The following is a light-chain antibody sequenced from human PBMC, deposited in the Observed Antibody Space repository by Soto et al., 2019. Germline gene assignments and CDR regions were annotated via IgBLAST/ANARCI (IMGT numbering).Light chain of an antibody. Sequence: DLQMTQSPSSLSASVGDRVTITCQASQDIIXXLNWYQQKPGRAPKLLIYAASSLQSGVPSRFSGSGSGTDFTLTISSLQPEDFATYYCQQSYSTPITFGQGTRLEIK. V-gene: IGKV1-39*01. CDR3: QQSYSTPIT. CDR2: AAS. J-gene: IGKJ5*01. CDR1: QDIIXX.